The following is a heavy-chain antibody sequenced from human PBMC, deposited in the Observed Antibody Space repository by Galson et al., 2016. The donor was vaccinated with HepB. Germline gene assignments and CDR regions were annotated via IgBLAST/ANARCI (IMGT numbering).Heavy chain of an antibody. CDR3: AKSLSSTSSGSHFHH. CDR2: IGWKSDDI. J-gene: IGHJ1*01. Sequence: SLRLSFAASGFTFDDYAIHWVRQAPGKGLEWVSGIGWKSDDIGYADSVKGRFTISRGNAKNSLYLQMNSLRTEDTALYHCAKSLSSTSSGSHFHHWGQGTLVTVSS. D-gene: IGHD2-2*01. V-gene: IGHV3-9*01. CDR1: GFTFDDYA.